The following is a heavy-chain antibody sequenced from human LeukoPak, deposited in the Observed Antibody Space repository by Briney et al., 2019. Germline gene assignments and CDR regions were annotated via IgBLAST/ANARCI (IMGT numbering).Heavy chain of an antibody. CDR3: ARLRTVYGAIDY. Sequence: SSETLSLTCTVSGGSITSISHHWGWIRQPPGKGLEWIGSTYYSTSTQYNPSLKSRVTISVDTSKNQFSLKLSSVTAADTAVYYCARLRTVYGAIDYWGQGTLVTVSS. J-gene: IGHJ4*02. D-gene: IGHD4-17*01. V-gene: IGHV4-39*07. CDR1: GGSITSISHH. CDR2: TYYSTST.